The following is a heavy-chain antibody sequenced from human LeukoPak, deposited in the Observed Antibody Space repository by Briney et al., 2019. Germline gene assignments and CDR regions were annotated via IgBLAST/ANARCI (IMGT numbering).Heavy chain of an antibody. D-gene: IGHD6-13*01. J-gene: IGHJ4*02. CDR1: GGSISSYY. CDR3: AREKIRRYSSSWSDY. Sequence: PSETLSLTCTVSGGSISSYYWSWIRQPPGKGLEWIGYIYYSGSTNYNPSLKSRVTISVDTSKNQFSLKLSSVTAADTAVYYCAREKIRRYSSSWSDYWGQGTLVTVSS. V-gene: IGHV4-59*12. CDR2: IYYSGST.